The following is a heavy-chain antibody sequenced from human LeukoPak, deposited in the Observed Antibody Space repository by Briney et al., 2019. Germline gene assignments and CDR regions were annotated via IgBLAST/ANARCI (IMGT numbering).Heavy chain of an antibody. J-gene: IGHJ4*02. CDR1: GFTFSTYS. CDR2: ISSSNSYI. V-gene: IGHV3-21*04. Sequence: GGSLRLSCAASGFTFSTYSMNWVRQAPGKGLEWVSSISSSNSYIYYGDSVKGRFTISRDNSKNTLYLQMNSLRAEDTAVYYCAKEVLWFGELLSAIDYWGQGTLVTVSS. CDR3: AKEVLWFGELLSAIDY. D-gene: IGHD3-10*01.